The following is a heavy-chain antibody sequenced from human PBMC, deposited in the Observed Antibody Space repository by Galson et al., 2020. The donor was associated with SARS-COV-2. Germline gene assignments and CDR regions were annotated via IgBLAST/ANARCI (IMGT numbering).Heavy chain of an antibody. J-gene: IGHJ6*02. V-gene: IGHV3-23*01. CDR2: IRGSGGST. Sequence: GESPKISCEAPGFTYITYAMSWVRQAPGKGLAWVSVIRGSGGSTHYADPAQGRFTISRDNSKNTVYLQMNSLRTEDTAVYYCAKHRGVDTGTVYYYNDMDVWGQGTTVIVSS. CDR1: GFTYITYA. D-gene: IGHD5-18*01. CDR3: AKHRGVDTGTVYYYNDMDV.